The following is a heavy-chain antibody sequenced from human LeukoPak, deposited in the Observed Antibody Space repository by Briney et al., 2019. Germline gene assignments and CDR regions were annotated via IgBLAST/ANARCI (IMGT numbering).Heavy chain of an antibody. CDR2: IKEDGSEK. D-gene: IGHD7-27*01. CDR1: GFMFSNYW. V-gene: IGHV3-7*01. CDR3: ASEINWGSGAFDV. J-gene: IGHJ3*01. Sequence: GGSLRLSCAGSGFMFSNYWMTWVRQARGKGLEWVANIKEDGSEKYYVDSMTGRFTISRDNAKNSLYLQMNSLRAEDTAVYYCASEINWGSGAFDVWGQGTMVTVSS.